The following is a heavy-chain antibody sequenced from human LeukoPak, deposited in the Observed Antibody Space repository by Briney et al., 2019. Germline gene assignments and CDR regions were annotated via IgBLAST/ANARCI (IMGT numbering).Heavy chain of an antibody. Sequence: PSETLSLTCTVARVSINDYYWTWIRQPPGKGLEWIGYVSSTGNTNSNPSLRSRVSMSIDASKKQFSLRLNSVTAADTAVYYCGRPXYGHSVGDAYDVWGQGTLVTVSS. V-gene: IGHV4-59*01. J-gene: IGHJ3*01. CDR2: VSSTGNT. CDR1: RVSINDYY. D-gene: IGHD4-17*01. CDR3: GRPXYGHSVGDAYDV.